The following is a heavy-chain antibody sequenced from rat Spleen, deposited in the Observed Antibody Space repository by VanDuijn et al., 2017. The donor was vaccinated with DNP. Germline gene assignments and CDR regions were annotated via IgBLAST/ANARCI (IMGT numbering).Heavy chain of an antibody. D-gene: IGHD1-2*01. CDR1: GFIFSNYW. Sequence: EVQLVESGGGPVQPGRSLKLSCVASGFIFSNYWMTWIRQAPGKGLEWVASISNTGDNTYYSDSVKGRFSLSRDNAKSTLYLQMDGLRSEDTATYYCTRSDSYGFPYWGQGTLVTVSS. CDR3: TRSDSYGFPY. V-gene: IGHV5-31*01. CDR2: ISNTGDNT. J-gene: IGHJ3*01.